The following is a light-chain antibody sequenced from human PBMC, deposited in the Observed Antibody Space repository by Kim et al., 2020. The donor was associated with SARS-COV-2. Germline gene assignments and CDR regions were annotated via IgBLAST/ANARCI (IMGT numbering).Light chain of an antibody. J-gene: IGLJ1*01. Sequence: APGETARITCGGTNIGSKRVHWYQRRPGRAPVLVIYYDRDRPSGIPERFSGSNSGNTATLTISGVEAGDEADYYCQVWDTNTDHHVFGSGTKVTVL. V-gene: IGLV3-21*01. CDR1: NIGSKR. CDR2: YDR. CDR3: QVWDTNTDHHV.